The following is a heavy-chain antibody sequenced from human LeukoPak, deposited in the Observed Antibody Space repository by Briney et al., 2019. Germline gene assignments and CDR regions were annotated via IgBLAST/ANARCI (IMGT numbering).Heavy chain of an antibody. CDR3: ARRLRWASGPYFDY. J-gene: IGHJ4*02. Sequence: GESLKISCKGSGYSFTNYWIGWVRQMPGRGLEWMGIFYPGDSDTEYSPSFQGQVTISADKSFSTAYLQWSSLKASDTAMYYCARRLRWASGPYFDYWGQGTLVTVSS. CDR1: GYSFTNYW. D-gene: IGHD4-23*01. V-gene: IGHV5-51*01. CDR2: FYPGDSDT.